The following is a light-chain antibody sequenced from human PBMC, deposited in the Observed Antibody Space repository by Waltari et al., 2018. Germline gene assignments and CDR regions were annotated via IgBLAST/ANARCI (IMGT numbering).Light chain of an antibody. J-gene: IGKJ1*01. CDR1: QSLLSSNGYNY. CDR2: YGS. CDR3: MQALQTPRT. Sequence: DIVMIQTPLSLPVTLGEPASISCRSSQSLLSSNGYNYLNWYLQKPGQSPQLLIYYGSNRASGVPDRFSGSGSGTDFTLKISRVEAEDVGVYYCMQALQTPRTFGQGTKVEIK. V-gene: IGKV2-28*01.